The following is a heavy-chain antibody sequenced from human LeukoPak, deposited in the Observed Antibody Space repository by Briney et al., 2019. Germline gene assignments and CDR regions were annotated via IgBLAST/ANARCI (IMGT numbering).Heavy chain of an antibody. CDR3: AREGQAGGSLYYFDY. V-gene: IGHV3-7*05. J-gene: IGHJ4*02. CDR2: MKKDGSEK. CDR1: GFTFSSYW. Sequence: PGGSLILSCAASGFTFSSYWMSWVRQAPGKGLEWVANMKKDGSEKYYVDSVKGRFTISRDNAKNSLYLQMNSLRAEDTAVYYCAREGQAGGSLYYFDYWGQGALVTVSS. D-gene: IGHD6-13*01.